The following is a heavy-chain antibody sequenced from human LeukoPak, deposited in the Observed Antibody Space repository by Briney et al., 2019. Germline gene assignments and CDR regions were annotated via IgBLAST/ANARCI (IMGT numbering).Heavy chain of an antibody. J-gene: IGHJ4*02. CDR2: ISTSSSYI. Sequence: GGSLRLSCAASRFIFSSYSMNWVRQAPGKGLEWVASISTSSSYIYYADSLKGRFTISRDNAKDSLYLQMNSLRVEDTAVYYCLRGDRRDYWGQGTLVTVSS. CDR1: RFIFSSYS. CDR3: LRGDRRDY. V-gene: IGHV3-21*06.